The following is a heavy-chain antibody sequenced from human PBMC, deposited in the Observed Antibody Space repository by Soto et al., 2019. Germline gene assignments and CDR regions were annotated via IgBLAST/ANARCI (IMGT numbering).Heavy chain of an antibody. CDR2: IYYSGST. Sequence: PSETLSLTCTVSGGSISSYYWSWIRQPPGKGLEWIGYIYYSGSTNYNPSLKSRVTISVDTSKNQFSLKLSSVTAADTAVYYCARDLSLVPWEGDWFDPWGQGTLVTVSS. D-gene: IGHD1-26*01. CDR1: GGSISSYY. V-gene: IGHV4-59*01. J-gene: IGHJ5*02. CDR3: ARDLSLVPWEGDWFDP.